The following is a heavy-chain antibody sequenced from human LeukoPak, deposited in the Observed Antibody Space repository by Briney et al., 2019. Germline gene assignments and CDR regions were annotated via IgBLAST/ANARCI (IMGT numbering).Heavy chain of an antibody. Sequence: GGSLRLSCAASGFTLSNYAMHWVRQSAGEGLEWVSALGTAGDTFYPGSVKGRFTISRDNAKKSLFLQMNSLRAEDTAVCYCARQNTPHGNFDYWGQGTLVTVSS. CDR3: ARQNTPHGNFDY. CDR1: GFTLSNYA. J-gene: IGHJ4*02. D-gene: IGHD5-24*01. V-gene: IGHV3-13*01. CDR2: LGTAGDT.